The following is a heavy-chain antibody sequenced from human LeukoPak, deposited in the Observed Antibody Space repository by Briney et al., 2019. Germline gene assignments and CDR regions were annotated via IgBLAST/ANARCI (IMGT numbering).Heavy chain of an antibody. Sequence: SETLSLTCTVSGGSISSGTYYWSWIRQPAGKGLEWIGRIYPSGSTNYNPSLKSRVTISVDTSKNQFSLKLRSVTAADTAVYYCARGQGNYDILTGYYYWGQGTLVTVSS. D-gene: IGHD3-9*01. CDR2: IYPSGST. V-gene: IGHV4-61*02. CDR3: ARGQGNYDILTGYYY. CDR1: GGSISSGTYY. J-gene: IGHJ4*02.